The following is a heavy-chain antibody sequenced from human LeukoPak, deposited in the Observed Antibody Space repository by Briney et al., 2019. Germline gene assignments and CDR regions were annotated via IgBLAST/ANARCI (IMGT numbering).Heavy chain of an antibody. CDR3: ARASGYSGYDPFDY. CDR2: IYYSGST. CDR1: GGSISTYF. D-gene: IGHD5-12*01. V-gene: IGHV4-59*08. Sequence: SETLSLTCTVSGGSISTYFWSWIRQPPGKGQEWIGYIYYSGSTKYNPSLKSRVSISVDTSKNKFSLKLNSVTAADTAVYYCARASGYSGYDPFDYWGQGTLVTVSS. J-gene: IGHJ4*02.